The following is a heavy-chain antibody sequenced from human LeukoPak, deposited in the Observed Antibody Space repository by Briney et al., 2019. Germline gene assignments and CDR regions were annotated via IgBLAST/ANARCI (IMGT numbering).Heavy chain of an antibody. V-gene: IGHV3-23*01. CDR3: ARDFRSDSSGWYWGYYYYYYMDV. J-gene: IGHJ6*03. Sequence: PGGSLRLSCAASGFTFSSYAMSWVRQAPGKGLEWVSAISGSGGSTYYADSVKGRFTISRDNSKNTLYLQMNSLRAEDTAVYYCARDFRSDSSGWYWGYYYYYYMDVWGKGTTVTISS. CDR2: ISGSGGST. D-gene: IGHD6-19*01. CDR1: GFTFSSYA.